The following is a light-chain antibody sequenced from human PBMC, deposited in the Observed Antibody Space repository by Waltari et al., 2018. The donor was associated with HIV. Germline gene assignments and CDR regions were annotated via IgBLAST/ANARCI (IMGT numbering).Light chain of an antibody. CDR2: DVN. CDR1: SSAVAAYNY. Sequence: QSALTQPRSVSGSAGLSVTLSCPGTSSAVAAYNYSPWYQQHPGNAPKLMTYDVNKRPSGVPDRFSGSKSGNTASLTISGLQAEDEADYYCCSYAGSYTYVFGTGTKVTVL. J-gene: IGLJ1*01. CDR3: CSYAGSYTYV. V-gene: IGLV2-11*01.